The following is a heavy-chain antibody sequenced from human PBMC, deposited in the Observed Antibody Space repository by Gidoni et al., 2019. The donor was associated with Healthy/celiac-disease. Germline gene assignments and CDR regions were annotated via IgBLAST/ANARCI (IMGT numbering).Heavy chain of an antibody. CDR1: HFTLDDYA. Sequence: EVQLVESGGGLVQPGRSLRLSCAASHFTLDDYAMHWVRQAPGKGLEWVSGISWNSGSIGYADSVKGRFTISRDNAKNSLYLQMNSRRAEDTALYYCAKDSFRWEDAFDIWGQGTMVTVSS. D-gene: IGHD1-26*01. J-gene: IGHJ3*02. CDR3: AKDSFRWEDAFDI. V-gene: IGHV3-9*01. CDR2: ISWNSGSI.